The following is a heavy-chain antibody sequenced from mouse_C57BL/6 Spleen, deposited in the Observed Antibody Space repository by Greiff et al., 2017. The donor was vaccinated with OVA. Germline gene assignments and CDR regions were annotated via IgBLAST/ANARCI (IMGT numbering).Heavy chain of an antibody. D-gene: IGHD4-1*01. CDR2: ICSGSSTI. V-gene: IGHV5-17*01. J-gene: IGHJ2*01. Sequence: DVKLVESGGGLVKSGGSLKLSCAASGFTFSDYGLHWVRLAPEKGLEWVAYICSGSSTIYYADTVKGRFTISRDNAKNTLFLQMTSLRSEDTAMYYCASPKLGPFDYWGQGTTLTVSS. CDR1: GFTFSDYG. CDR3: ASPKLGPFDY.